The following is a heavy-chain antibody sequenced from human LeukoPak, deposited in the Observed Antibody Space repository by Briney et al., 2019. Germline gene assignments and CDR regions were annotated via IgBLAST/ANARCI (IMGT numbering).Heavy chain of an antibody. Sequence: GGSLRLSCAASGFTFSSYSMNWVRQAPGKGLEWVSSISSSSSYIYYADSVKGRFTISRDNAKNSLYLQMNSLRAEDTAVYYCARDPSSSFDCSSTSCYVGYWGQGTLVTVSS. D-gene: IGHD2-2*01. V-gene: IGHV3-21*01. CDR3: ARDPSSSFDCSSTSCYVGY. CDR2: ISSSSSYI. J-gene: IGHJ4*02. CDR1: GFTFSSYS.